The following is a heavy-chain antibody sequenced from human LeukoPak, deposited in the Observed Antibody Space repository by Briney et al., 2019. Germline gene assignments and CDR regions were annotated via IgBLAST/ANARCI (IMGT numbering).Heavy chain of an antibody. Sequence: PSETLSLTCTDSGGSISSYYWSWIRQPAGKGLEWIGRIYTSGSTNYNPSLKSRVTMSVDTSKNQFSLKLSSVTAADTAVYYCARDRITMVRGVIITDDAFDIWGQGTMVTVSS. CDR2: IYTSGST. CDR1: GGSISSYY. V-gene: IGHV4-4*07. J-gene: IGHJ3*02. CDR3: ARDRITMVRGVIITDDAFDI. D-gene: IGHD3-10*01.